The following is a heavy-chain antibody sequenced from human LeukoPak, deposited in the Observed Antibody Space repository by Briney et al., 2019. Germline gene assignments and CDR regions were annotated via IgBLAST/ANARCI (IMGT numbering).Heavy chain of an antibody. V-gene: IGHV4-34*01. Sequence: SATLSLTCAVYGGSFSDYYWSWIRQPPGKGLEWIGEINPSGSTNYNPSLKSRVTLSVDTSKNQFSLKLNSVTAADTAVYYCARGGRFDDWGQGTRGTVSS. CDR3: ARGGRFDD. CDR2: INPSGST. D-gene: IGHD2-15*01. J-gene: IGHJ5*02. CDR1: GGSFSDYY.